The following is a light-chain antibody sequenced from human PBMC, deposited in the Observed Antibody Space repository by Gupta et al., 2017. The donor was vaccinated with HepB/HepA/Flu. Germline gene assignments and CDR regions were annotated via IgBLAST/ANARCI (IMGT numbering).Light chain of an antibody. CDR2: HAS. Sequence: EIVLTQSPASLSLSPGERATLSCRASQNVTTYLAWYRQKPGQAPSLLIYHASIRATDIPARFSGSGSGTDFTLTISSLEPEDFAVYYCQQRRSWLTFSGGTKVEV. V-gene: IGKV3-11*01. CDR1: QNVTTY. CDR3: QQRRSWLT. J-gene: IGKJ4*01.